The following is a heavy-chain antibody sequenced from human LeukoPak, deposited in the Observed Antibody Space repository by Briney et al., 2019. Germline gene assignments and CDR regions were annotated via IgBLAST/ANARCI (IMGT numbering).Heavy chain of an antibody. CDR1: AFIFSGHW. CDR3: AREPYGSGSYNFDY. D-gene: IGHD3-10*01. CDR2: ISSSSSTI. V-gene: IGHV3-48*02. Sequence: PGGSLRLSCEGSAFIFSGHWMNWVRQAPGKGLECVSYISSSSSTIYYADSVKGRFTISRDNAKNSLYLQLNSLRDEDTALYYCAREPYGSGSYNFDYWGQGPRSPSPQ. J-gene: IGHJ4*02.